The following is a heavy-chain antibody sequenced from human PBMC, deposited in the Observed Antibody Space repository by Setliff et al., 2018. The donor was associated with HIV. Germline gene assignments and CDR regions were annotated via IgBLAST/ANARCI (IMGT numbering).Heavy chain of an antibody. CDR2: LHASGNT. V-gene: IGHV4-4*07. CDR3: ARDVLKSNYLGYYYYLDV. CDR1: GDSTSNSY. D-gene: IGHD3-9*01. Sequence: PSDTLSLTCSVSGDSTSNSYWSWIRQPAGKGLEWIGRLHASGNTNYNPSLKSRVTMSIDTSKNQLSLRLTSVTAADTAVYYCARDVLKSNYLGYYYYLDVWGKGTTVTVSS. J-gene: IGHJ6*03.